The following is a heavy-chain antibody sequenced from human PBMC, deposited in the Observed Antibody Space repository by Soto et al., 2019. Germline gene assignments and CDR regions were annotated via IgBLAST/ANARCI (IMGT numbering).Heavy chain of an antibody. V-gene: IGHV1-46*01. J-gene: IGHJ4*02. D-gene: IGHD5-12*01. CDR1: GYTFTKYY. CDR3: SRDNGYEYDY. CDR2: INPTGGSA. Sequence: ASVKVSCKASGYTFTKYYIHWVRQAPGQGLEWMGVINPTGGSASYAPKFQGRVTLTRDTSTSTAYMELSSLRSDDTAVYFCSRDNGYEYDYWGQGTLVTVSS.